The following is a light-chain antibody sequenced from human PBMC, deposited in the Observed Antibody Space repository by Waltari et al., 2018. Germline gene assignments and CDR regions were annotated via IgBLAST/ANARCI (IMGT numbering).Light chain of an antibody. CDR1: QDINKD. CDR3: QKYNSVSQP. Sequence: DIQMTQSPSSLHASVGDRVTITCRASQDINKDLAWYQQKPGKVPKVLIYAASTLYFGVPSRFSGSGSGTYFTLTISSLQPEDFATYYCQKYNSVSQPFGGGTRVEIK. V-gene: IGKV1-27*01. J-gene: IGKJ4*01. CDR2: AAS.